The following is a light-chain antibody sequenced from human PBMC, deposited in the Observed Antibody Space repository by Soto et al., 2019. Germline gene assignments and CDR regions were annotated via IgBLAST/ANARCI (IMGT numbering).Light chain of an antibody. CDR3: QQRSSWPIT. V-gene: IGKV3D-20*02. CDR1: QSVSSSY. CDR2: SAS. Sequence: EIVLTQSPGTLSLSPGERATLYCRASQSVSSSYLAWYQQKPGQAPRLLIYSASSRATGIPDRFSGSGSGTDFSLIITRLEPEDFAVYYCQQRSSWPITFGQGTRLDIK. J-gene: IGKJ5*01.